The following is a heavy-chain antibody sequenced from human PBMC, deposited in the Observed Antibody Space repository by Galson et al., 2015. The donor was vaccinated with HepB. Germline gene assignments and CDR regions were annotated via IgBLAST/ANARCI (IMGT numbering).Heavy chain of an antibody. Sequence: SLRRSCAASGFTVSSHAMSWVRQAPGKGLEWVSAIRINDGGTFYADSVKGRFTISRDNSKHTLDLQMNRLRAEDTAVYYCSKTAPYGTTWYGSVDHWGQGTLVTVSS. J-gene: IGHJ4*02. V-gene: IGHV3-23*01. CDR3: SKTAPYGTTWYGSVDH. D-gene: IGHD1-7*01. CDR2: IRINDGGT. CDR1: GFTVSSHA.